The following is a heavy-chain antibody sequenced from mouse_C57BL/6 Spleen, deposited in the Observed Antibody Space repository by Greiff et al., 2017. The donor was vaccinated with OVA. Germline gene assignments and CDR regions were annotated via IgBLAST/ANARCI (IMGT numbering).Heavy chain of an antibody. CDR1: GYTFTSYW. CDR2: IYPGSGST. J-gene: IGHJ3*01. CDR3: ARVGDYDEGFAY. D-gene: IGHD2-4*01. V-gene: IGHV1-55*01. Sequence: QVQLQQPGAELVKPGASVKMSCKASGYTFTSYWITWVKQRPGQGLEWIGDIYPGSGSTNYNEKFKSKATLTVDTSSSTAYMQLSSLTSEDSAVYYCARVGDYDEGFAYWGQGTLVTVSA.